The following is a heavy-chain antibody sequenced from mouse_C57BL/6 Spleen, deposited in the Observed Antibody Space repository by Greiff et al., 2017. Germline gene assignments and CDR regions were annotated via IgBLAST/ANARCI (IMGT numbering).Heavy chain of an antibody. CDR3: ARRGSYWYFEV. CDR1: GFTFSSYA. V-gene: IGHV5-4*03. J-gene: IGHJ1*03. Sequence: EVKLMESGGGLVKPGGSLKLSCAASGFTFSSYAMSWVRQTPEKRLEWVATISDGGSYTYYPENVKGRFTISRDYAKHNLYLQMSHLKSEDTAMYYCARRGSYWYFEVGGTGTTVTVSS. CDR2: ISDGGSYT.